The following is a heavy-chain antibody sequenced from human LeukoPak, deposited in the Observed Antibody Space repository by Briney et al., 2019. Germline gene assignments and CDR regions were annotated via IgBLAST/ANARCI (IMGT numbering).Heavy chain of an antibody. V-gene: IGHV7-4-1*02. CDR2: INMYTANP. J-gene: IGHJ4*02. Sequence: GASVKVSCKASGYTFIRYAINWLRQVPGQGLEWVGWINMYTANPAYAQGFTERFVFSLDTSVSTAYLEISNLKAKDTAVYYCARHDNDDDFDYWGQGTLVTVSS. CDR3: ARHDNDDDFDY. CDR1: GYTFIRYA. D-gene: IGHD3-16*01.